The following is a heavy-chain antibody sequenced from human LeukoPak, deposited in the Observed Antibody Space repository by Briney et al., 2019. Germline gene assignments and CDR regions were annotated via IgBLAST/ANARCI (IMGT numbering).Heavy chain of an antibody. CDR2: IYYSGST. D-gene: IGHD6-19*01. CDR1: GGSISTYY. J-gene: IGHJ4*02. CDR3: ASTSGSGWYFDY. Sequence: SETLSLTCTVSGGSISTYYWNWIRQPPGKGLEWIGYIYYSGSTNYNPSLKSRVTISVDTSKNQFSLKLSSVTAADTAVYYCASTSGSGWYFDYWGQGTLVTVSS. V-gene: IGHV4-59*01.